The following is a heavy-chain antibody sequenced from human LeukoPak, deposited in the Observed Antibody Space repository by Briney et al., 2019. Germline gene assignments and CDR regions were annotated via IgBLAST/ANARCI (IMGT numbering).Heavy chain of an antibody. Sequence: GGSLRLSCAASGVTLSGYWMHCVRQGPGKGLAWVSVIRSDGSITTYADSVKGRFTISRDTAKNTLYLQMNSLRAEDTAVYYYARVGRSGNFDKWGQGTLVSVSS. CDR3: ARVGRSGNFDK. J-gene: IGHJ4*02. CDR2: IRSDGSIT. V-gene: IGHV3-74*01. CDR1: GVTLSGYW. D-gene: IGHD1-26*01.